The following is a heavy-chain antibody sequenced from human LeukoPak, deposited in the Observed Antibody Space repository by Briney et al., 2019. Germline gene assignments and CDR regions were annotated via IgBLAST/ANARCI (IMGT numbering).Heavy chain of an antibody. V-gene: IGHV4-39*07. D-gene: IGHD5-12*01. J-gene: IGHJ6*03. Sequence: PSETLSLTCTVSGGSISSSSYYWGWIRQPPGKGLEWIGSIYYSGSTYYNPSLKSRVTISVDTSKNQFSLKLSTVTAADTAVYYCARRESGYSGYGDYYYYYMDVWGKGTTVTVSS. CDR3: ARRESGYSGYGDYYYYYMDV. CDR2: IYYSGST. CDR1: GGSISSSSYY.